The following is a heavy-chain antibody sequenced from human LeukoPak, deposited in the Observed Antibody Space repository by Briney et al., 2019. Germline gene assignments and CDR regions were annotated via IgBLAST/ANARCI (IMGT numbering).Heavy chain of an antibody. CDR1: GYTFTGYY. J-gene: IGHJ4*02. CDR3: ARAEGSGSPYYFDS. D-gene: IGHD3-10*01. V-gene: IGHV1-2*02. Sequence: ASVKVSCKASGYTFTGYYMHWVRQAPGQGLEWMGWINPNSGGTNYAQKFQGRVTMTRDTSISTAYMELSRLRSDDTAVYYCARAEGSGSPYYFDSWGQGTLVTVSS. CDR2: INPNSGGT.